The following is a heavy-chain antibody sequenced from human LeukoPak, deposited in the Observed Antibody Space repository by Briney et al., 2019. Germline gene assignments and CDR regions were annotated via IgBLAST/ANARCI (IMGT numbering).Heavy chain of an antibody. CDR3: ARGLESTFGVVIMTYYYGMDV. J-gene: IGHJ6*02. Sequence: ASVTVSCTASGYTFTSYDINWVRQATGQGLEWMGWMNPNSGNTGYAQKFQGRVTMTRNTSISTAYMELSSLRSEDTAVYYCARGLESTFGVVIMTYYYGMDVWGQGTTVTVSS. V-gene: IGHV1-8*01. CDR2: MNPNSGNT. CDR1: GYTFTSYD. D-gene: IGHD3-3*02.